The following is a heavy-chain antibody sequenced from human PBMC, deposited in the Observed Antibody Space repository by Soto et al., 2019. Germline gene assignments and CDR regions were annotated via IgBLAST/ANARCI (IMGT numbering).Heavy chain of an antibody. CDR2: VNPSGGAT. CDR1: GHPLTISY. Sequence: QWQLVQSGAEVRKPGASVNISCKPFGHPLTISYIHWVRQAPGQGLEWMGIVNPSGGATTDDRKFQGRVTMTRETSTSTVYMDLSGLRSEDTAVYYCARGFCSGGNCFNGFDVWGQGTPVTVSS. D-gene: IGHD2-15*01. CDR3: ARGFCSGGNCFNGFDV. J-gene: IGHJ6*02. V-gene: IGHV1-46*01.